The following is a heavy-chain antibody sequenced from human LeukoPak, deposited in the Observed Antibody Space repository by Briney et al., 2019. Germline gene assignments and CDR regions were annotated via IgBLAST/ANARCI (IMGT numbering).Heavy chain of an antibody. CDR2: IYTSGST. V-gene: IGHV4-61*02. Sequence: SQTLSLTCTVSGGSISSGSYYWSWIRQPAGKGLEWIGRIYTSGSTNYNPSLKSRVTISVDTSKNQFSLKLSSVTAADTAVYYCARDNSGWGNGFGGLDYWGQGTLVTVSS. D-gene: IGHD6-19*01. J-gene: IGHJ4*02. CDR1: GGSISSGSYY. CDR3: ARDNSGWGNGFGGLDY.